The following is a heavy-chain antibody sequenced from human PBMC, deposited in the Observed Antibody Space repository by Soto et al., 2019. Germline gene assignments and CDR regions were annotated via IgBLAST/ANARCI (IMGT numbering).Heavy chain of an antibody. D-gene: IGHD2-2*01. J-gene: IGHJ4*02. CDR3: AREPPYPSYCSSTSCYGDYFDY. Sequence: GGSLRLSCAVSGFTVSSNFMSWVRQAPGKGLEWVSVIYSIGTTYYADSVKGRFTISRDTSKNTLYLQMNSLRGEDTAVYYCAREPPYPSYCSSTSCYGDYFDYWGQGTLVTVSS. CDR1: GFTVSSNF. CDR2: IYSIGTT. V-gene: IGHV3-66*01.